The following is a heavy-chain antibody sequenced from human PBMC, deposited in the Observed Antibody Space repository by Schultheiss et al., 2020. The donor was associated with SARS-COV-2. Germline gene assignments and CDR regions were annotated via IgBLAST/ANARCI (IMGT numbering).Heavy chain of an antibody. V-gene: IGHV4-30-4*07. CDR3: ARAKRAAGKGGWFDP. CDR2: IYYSGST. J-gene: IGHJ5*02. D-gene: IGHD6-13*01. Sequence: SETLSLTCAVSGGSISSGGYSWSWIRQPPGKGLEWIGYIYYSGSTNYNPSLKSRVTISVDTSKNQFSLKLSSVTAADTAVYYCARAKRAAGKGGWFDPWGQGTLVTVSS. CDR1: GGSISSGGYS.